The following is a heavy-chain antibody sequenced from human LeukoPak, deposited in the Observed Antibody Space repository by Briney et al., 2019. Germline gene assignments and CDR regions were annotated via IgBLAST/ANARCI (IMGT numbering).Heavy chain of an antibody. D-gene: IGHD3-22*01. V-gene: IGHV4-39*01. CDR3: ARHAGRRTKTNYDSSGYGDAFDI. Sequence: PSETLSLTCAVSGGSISSSSYYWGWIRQPPGKGLEWIGSIYYSGSTYYNPSLKSRVTISVDTSKNQFSLKLSSVTAADTAVYYCARHAGRRTKTNYDSSGYGDAFDIWGQGTMVTVPS. CDR2: IYYSGST. CDR1: GGSISSSSYY. J-gene: IGHJ3*02.